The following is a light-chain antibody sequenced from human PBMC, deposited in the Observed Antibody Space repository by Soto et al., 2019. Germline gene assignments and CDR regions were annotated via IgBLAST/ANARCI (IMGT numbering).Light chain of an antibody. CDR2: AAS. Sequence: DIQMTQSPSSLSASVGDTVTITCRASQSISVHLNWYQQKPGKVPKLLIYAASYLQSGVPSRFSGRGSETDFALTISSLQPEDFATYYCQQSYITPYTFGQGTKLEIK. V-gene: IGKV1-39*01. CDR3: QQSYITPYT. J-gene: IGKJ2*01. CDR1: QSISVH.